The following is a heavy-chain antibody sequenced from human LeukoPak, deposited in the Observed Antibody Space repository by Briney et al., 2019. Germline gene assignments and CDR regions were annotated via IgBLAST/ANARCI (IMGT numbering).Heavy chain of an antibody. CDR2: FDPEDGET. D-gene: IGHD6-13*01. CDR1: GYTLTELS. V-gene: IGHV1-24*01. J-gene: IGHJ4*02. Sequence: GASVKDSCKVSGYTLTELSMHWVRQATGKGLEWMGGFDPEDGETIYAQKFQGRVNMTEDTSTDTAYMELSSLRSEDTAVYYCARWLRGSSSWYYFDYWGQGTLVTVSS. CDR3: ARWLRGSSSWYYFDY.